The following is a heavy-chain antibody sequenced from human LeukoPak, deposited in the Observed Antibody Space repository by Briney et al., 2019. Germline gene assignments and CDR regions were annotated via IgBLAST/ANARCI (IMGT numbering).Heavy chain of an antibody. J-gene: IGHJ2*01. V-gene: IGHV1-18*01. D-gene: IGHD3-16*01. CDR1: GYTFTSYG. CDR3: ARDRTYYDYVWGSSYWYFDL. CDR2: ISAYNGNT. Sequence: GPSVKVSCKASGYTFTSYGISWVRQAPGQGLEWIGWISAYNGNTNYAQKLQGRVTMTTDTSTSTAYMELRSLRSDDTAVYHCARDRTYYDYVWGSSYWYFDLWGRGTLVTVSS.